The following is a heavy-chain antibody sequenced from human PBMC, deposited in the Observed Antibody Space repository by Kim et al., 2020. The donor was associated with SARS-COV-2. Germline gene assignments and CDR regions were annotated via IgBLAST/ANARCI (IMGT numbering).Heavy chain of an antibody. D-gene: IGHD5-12*01. CDR1: GFTFSSYE. Sequence: GGSLRLSCAASGFTFSSYEMNWVRQAPGKGLEWVSYISSSGSTIYYADSVKGRFTISRDNAKNSLYLQMNSLRAEDTAVYYCARVRAKGLRWLQLRWVFDYWGQGTLVTVSS. V-gene: IGHV3-48*03. J-gene: IGHJ4*02. CDR3: ARVRAKGLRWLQLRWVFDY. CDR2: ISSSGSTI.